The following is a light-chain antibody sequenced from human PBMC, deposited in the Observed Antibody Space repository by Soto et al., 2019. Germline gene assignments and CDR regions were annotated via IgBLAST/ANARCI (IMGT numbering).Light chain of an antibody. J-gene: IGKJ1*01. CDR1: QSISSK. CDR3: QHYNDWRWT. V-gene: IGKV3-15*01. CDR2: AAS. Sequence: EIVMTQSPATLSVSPGEGATLSCRASQSISSKLAWYQQKPGQAPRLLIYAASTRATGVPARFSGSGSGTEFTFTIRRLKAEDLAVYYRQHYNDWRWTFGQGTKVEIK.